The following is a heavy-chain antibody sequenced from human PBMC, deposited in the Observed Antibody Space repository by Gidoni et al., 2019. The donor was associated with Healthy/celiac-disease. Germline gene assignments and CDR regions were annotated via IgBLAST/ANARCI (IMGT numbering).Heavy chain of an antibody. V-gene: IGHV4-39*01. CDR2: IYYSGST. Sequence: QLQLQESGPGLVKPSETLSLTCTVPGGSISSSSYYWGWIRQPPGKGLEWIGSIYYSGSTYYNPSLKSRVTISVDTSKNQFSLKLSSVTAADTAVYYCARHGVVVAAIPLAFDIWGQGTMVTVSS. CDR3: ARHGVVVAAIPLAFDI. CDR1: GGSISSSSYY. D-gene: IGHD2-15*01. J-gene: IGHJ3*02.